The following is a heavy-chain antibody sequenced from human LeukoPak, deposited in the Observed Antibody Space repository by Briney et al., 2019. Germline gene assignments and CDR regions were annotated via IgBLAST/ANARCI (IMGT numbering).Heavy chain of an antibody. J-gene: IGHJ6*03. V-gene: IGHV3-20*04. D-gene: IGHD6-19*01. CDR1: GFTFDDYG. CDR2: INWNGGST. Sequence: GGSLRLSCAASGFTFDDYGMSWVRQAPGKGLEWVSGINWNGGSTGYADSVEGRFTISRDNAKNSLYLQMNSLRAEDTALYYCARETSSGYYYYYMDVWGKGTTVTVSS. CDR3: ARETSSGYYYYYMDV.